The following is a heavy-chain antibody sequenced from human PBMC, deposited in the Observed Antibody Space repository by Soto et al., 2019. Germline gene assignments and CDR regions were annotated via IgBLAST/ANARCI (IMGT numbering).Heavy chain of an antibody. J-gene: IGHJ6*02. CDR1: GYTFTCYY. CDR2: INPNSGGT. V-gene: IGHV1-2*04. CDR3: ARVLSFGDDYYYGMDV. D-gene: IGHD2-21*02. Sequence: KVSCKASGYTFTCYYMHWVRQAPGQGLEWMGWINPNSGGTNYAQKFQGWVTMTRDTSISTAYMELSRLRSDDTAVYYCARVLSFGDDYYYGMDVWGQGTTVTVSS.